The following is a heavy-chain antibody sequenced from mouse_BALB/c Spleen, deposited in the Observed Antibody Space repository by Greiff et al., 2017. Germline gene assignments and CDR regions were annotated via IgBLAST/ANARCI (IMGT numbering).Heavy chain of an antibody. CDR1: GYSITSDYA. J-gene: IGHJ4*01. D-gene: IGHD4-1*01. Sequence: EVKLVESGPGLVKPSQSLSLTCTVTGYSITSDYAWNWIRQFPGNKLEWMGYISYSGSTSYNPSLKSRISITRDTSKNQFFLQLNSVTTEDTATYYCARRESGTWAMDYWGQGTSVTVSS. V-gene: IGHV3-2*02. CDR3: ARRESGTWAMDY. CDR2: ISYSGST.